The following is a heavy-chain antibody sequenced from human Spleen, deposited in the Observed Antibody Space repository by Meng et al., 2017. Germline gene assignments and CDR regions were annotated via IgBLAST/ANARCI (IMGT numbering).Heavy chain of an antibody. J-gene: IGHJ4*02. CDR2: INHSGST. D-gene: IGHD4-11*01. CDR1: GGSFSDYY. V-gene: IGHV4-34*01. CDR3: ARGPTTMAHDFDY. Sequence: QVHVHDWGDGLLKPSETPAPPCVGFGGSFSDYYWSWIRQPPGKGLEWIGEINHSGSTNYNPSLESRATISVDTSQNNLSLKLSSVTAADSAVYYCARGPTTMAHDFDYWGQGTLVTVSS.